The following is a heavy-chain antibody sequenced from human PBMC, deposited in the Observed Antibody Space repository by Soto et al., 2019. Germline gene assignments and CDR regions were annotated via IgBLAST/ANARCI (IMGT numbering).Heavy chain of an antibody. Sequence: SGTLSRTCTVAWGSIMSYYWSWIRQPPGKGLEWIGYIYYSGSTNYNPSLKSRVTISVDTSKNQFSLKLSSVTAADTAVYYCARDNGYSYGYTLDHWGQGTLVTVS. D-gene: IGHD5-18*01. CDR2: IYYSGST. V-gene: IGHV4-59*01. CDR1: WGSIMSYY. J-gene: IGHJ4*02. CDR3: ARDNGYSYGYTLDH.